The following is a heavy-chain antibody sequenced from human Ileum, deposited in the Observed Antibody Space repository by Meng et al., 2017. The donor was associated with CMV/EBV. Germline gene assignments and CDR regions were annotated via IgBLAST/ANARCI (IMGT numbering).Heavy chain of an antibody. CDR3: ARGARWGAGFDY. CDR2: IHTDGIST. V-gene: IGHV3-74*01. J-gene: IGHJ4*02. Sequence: SCAGPRASIDGDWMHWGRQAPGKGLVWVSHIHTDGISTSYADSVKGRFTISRDNVNNVLYLQMNSLRVEDTAVYYCARGARWGAGFDYWGQGTLVTVSS. D-gene: IGHD1-26*01. CDR1: RASIDGDW.